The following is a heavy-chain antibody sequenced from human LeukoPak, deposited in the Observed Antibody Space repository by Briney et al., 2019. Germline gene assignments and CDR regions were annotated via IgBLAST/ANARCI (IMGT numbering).Heavy chain of an antibody. Sequence: PSETLSLTCPVSGGSISSSNYYWGWIRQPPGKGLEWLGSIYYDGSTYYNPSLRSRVSISVDTSKNQFSLKLNSVTAADRAVYYCRSSGTSWYADYWGQGTLVIVSS. D-gene: IGHD6-13*01. CDR2: IYYDGST. V-gene: IGHV4-39*01. CDR3: RSSGTSWYADY. CDR1: GGSISSSNYY. J-gene: IGHJ4*02.